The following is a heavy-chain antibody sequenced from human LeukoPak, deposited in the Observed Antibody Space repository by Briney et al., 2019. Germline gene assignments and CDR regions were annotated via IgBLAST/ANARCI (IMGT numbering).Heavy chain of an antibody. Sequence: GASVKVSCKASGYTFTGYYMHWVRQAPGQGLVCMGWINPNSGGTNYAQKFQGRVTMTRDTSISTAYMELSRLRSDDTAVYYCARGAPVFRWFDPWGQGTLVTVSS. CDR3: ARGAPVFRWFDP. CDR1: GYTFTGYY. D-gene: IGHD2-21*01. J-gene: IGHJ5*02. CDR2: INPNSGGT. V-gene: IGHV1-2*02.